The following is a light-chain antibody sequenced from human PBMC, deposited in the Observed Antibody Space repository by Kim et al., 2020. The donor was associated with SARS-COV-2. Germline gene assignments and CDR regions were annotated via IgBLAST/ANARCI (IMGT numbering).Light chain of an antibody. CDR2: AAS. CDR3: LQDYSYPRT. CDR1: QDIRND. J-gene: IGKJ3*01. Sequence: ASVGDRVTINCRASQDIRNDLGWYQQRPGMAPKLLMYAASTLHSGVPSRFSGSGSGTVFTLTISSLQPEDFASYYCLQDYSYPRTFGPGTKVEIK. V-gene: IGKV1-6*01.